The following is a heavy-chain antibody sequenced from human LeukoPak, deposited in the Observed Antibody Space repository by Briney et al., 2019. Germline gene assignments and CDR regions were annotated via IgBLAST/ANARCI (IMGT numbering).Heavy chain of an antibody. J-gene: IGHJ4*02. D-gene: IGHD1-14*01. CDR3: ARDRFTSASLTADY. V-gene: IGHV3-21*01. Sequence: GGSLRLSCAASGFTFSSYSMNWVRQAPGKGLEWVSSISSSSSYIYYADSVKGRFTISRDNAKNSLYLQMNSLRAEDTAVYYCARDRFTSASLTADYWGQGTLVTVSS. CDR2: ISSSSSYI. CDR1: GFTFSSYS.